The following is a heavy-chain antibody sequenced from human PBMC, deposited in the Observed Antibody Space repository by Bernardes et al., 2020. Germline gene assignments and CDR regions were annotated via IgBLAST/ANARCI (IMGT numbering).Heavy chain of an antibody. CDR2: ISSNGGST. J-gene: IGHJ4*02. V-gene: IGHV3-64D*06. D-gene: IGHD3-16*01. CDR3: VKPEGVITFGGFDY. CDR1: GFTFSSYA. Sequence: GGSLRLSCSASGFTFSSYAMHWVRQAPGKGLEYVSAISSNGGSTYYADSVKGRFTISRDNSKNTLYLQMSSLRAEDTAVYYCVKPEGVITFGGFDYWGQGTLVTVSS.